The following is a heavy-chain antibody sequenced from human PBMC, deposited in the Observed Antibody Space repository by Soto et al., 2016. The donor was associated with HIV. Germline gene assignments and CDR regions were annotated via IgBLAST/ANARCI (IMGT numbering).Heavy chain of an antibody. J-gene: IGHJ3*02. CDR1: GFNFMRYG. CDR2: LWDDSVTI. CDR3: ARDRVSYCGRDCSSVGAFDI. V-gene: IGHV3-33*01. Sequence: VQLMESGGGVVQPGRSLRLSCAASGFNFMRYGFHWVRQAPGKGLEWVAGLWDDSVTIFYADSVKGRFTISRDNSQSTLYLQMNRLRAEDTAIYYYARDRVSYCGRDCSSVGAFDIVGPRDTGQRLF. D-gene: IGHD2-21*02.